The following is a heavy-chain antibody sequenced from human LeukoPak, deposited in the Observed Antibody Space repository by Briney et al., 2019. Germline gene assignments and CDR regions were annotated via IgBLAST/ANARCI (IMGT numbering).Heavy chain of an antibody. D-gene: IGHD3-22*01. CDR1: GFTFSNYA. V-gene: IGHV3-64*01. CDR2: ISSNGDRT. CDR3: ARGSRIHDDFSGYYHY. J-gene: IGHJ4*02. Sequence: PGGSLRLSCAASGFTFSNYAMHWVRQAPGKGLEYVSAISSNGDRTNYANSVKGRFTISRDNSKNTLYLQMGSLRAEDMAVYYCARGSRIHDDFSGYYHYWGRGTLVTVSS.